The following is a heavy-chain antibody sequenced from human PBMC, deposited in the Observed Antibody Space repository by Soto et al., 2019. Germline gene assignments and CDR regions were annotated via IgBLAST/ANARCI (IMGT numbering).Heavy chain of an antibody. CDR1: GYTFTGYY. CDR2: INPNSGGT. J-gene: IGHJ6*02. D-gene: IGHD4-17*01. V-gene: IGHV1-2*04. CDR3: ARDMTTVTTHDYYYYGMDV. Sequence: PSVKVSCKASGYTFTGYYMHWVRQAPGQGLEWMGWINPNSGGTNYAQKFQGWVTMTRDTSISTAYMELSRLRSDDTAVYYCARDMTTVTTHDYYYYGMDVWGQGTTVTVSS.